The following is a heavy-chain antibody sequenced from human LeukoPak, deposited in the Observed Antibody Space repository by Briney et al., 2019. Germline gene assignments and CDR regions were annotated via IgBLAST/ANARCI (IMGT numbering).Heavy chain of an antibody. CDR1: GGSISSSSYY. D-gene: IGHD3-16*01. CDR2: IYYSGST. V-gene: IGHV4-39*01. CDR3: ARGGYYYYYMDV. Sequence: KPSETLSLTCTVSGGSISSSSYYWGWIRQPPGKGLEWIGSIYYSGSTYYNPSLKSRVTISVDTSKNQFPLKLSSVTAADTAVYYCARGGYYYYYMDVWGKGTTVTVSS. J-gene: IGHJ6*03.